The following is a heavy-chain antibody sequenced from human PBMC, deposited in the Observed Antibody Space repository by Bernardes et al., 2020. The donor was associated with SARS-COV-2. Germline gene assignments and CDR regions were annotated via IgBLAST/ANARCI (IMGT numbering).Heavy chain of an antibody. Sequence: ASVKVSCKASGYTYTNYGIGWVRQAPGHGLEWLGWISGYNGNTNYARPLQGRISMTSDLSTKTAFMELRRLRIDDTDVYYCARVEGFCSGGTCFSLFYFDHLGQGTLVTVSS. V-gene: IGHV1-18*04. D-gene: IGHD2-15*01. CDR1: GYTYTNYG. J-gene: IGHJ4*02. CDR2: ISGYNGNT. CDR3: ARVEGFCSGGTCFSLFYFDH.